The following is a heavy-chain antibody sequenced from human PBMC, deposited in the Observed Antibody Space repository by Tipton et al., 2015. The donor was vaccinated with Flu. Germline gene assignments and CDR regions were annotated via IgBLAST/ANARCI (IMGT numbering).Heavy chain of an antibody. Sequence: TLSLTCTVSGGSISSGDYYWSWIRQPPGKGLEWIGYIYYSGSTYYNPSLESRVTISVDTSKNQFSLKLSSVTAADTAVYYCASENVRSGRYFDYWGQGALVTVSS. V-gene: IGHV4-30-4*01. J-gene: IGHJ4*02. D-gene: IGHD1-1*01. CDR3: ASENVRSGRYFDY. CDR2: IYYSGST. CDR1: GGSISSGDYY.